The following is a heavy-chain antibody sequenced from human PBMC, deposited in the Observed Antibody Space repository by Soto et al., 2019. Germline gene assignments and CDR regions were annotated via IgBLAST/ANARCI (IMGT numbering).Heavy chain of an antibody. CDR2: IYPGDSDT. CDR1: GYSFTSYW. V-gene: IGHV5-51*01. J-gene: IGHJ6*02. D-gene: IGHD2-15*01. CDR3: ARELLPYCSGGSCYFYYYYGMDV. Sequence: ESLKISCKGSGYSFTSYWIGWVRQMPGKGLEWMGIIYPGDSDTRYSPSFQGQVTISADKSISTAYLQWSSLKASDTAMYYCARELLPYCSGGSCYFYYYYGMDVWGQGTTVTVSS.